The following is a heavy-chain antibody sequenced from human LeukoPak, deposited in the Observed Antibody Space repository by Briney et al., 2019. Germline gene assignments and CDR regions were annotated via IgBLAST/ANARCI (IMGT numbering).Heavy chain of an antibody. V-gene: IGHV4-38-2*02. CDR2: IYHSGST. J-gene: IGHJ3*02. CDR1: GYSISSGYY. Sequence: SETLSLTCAVPGYSISSGYYWGWIRQPPGKGLEWIGSIYHSGSTYYNPSLKSRVTISVDTSKNQFSLKLSSVTAADTAVYYCARDIPAGIAVAGDAFDIWGQGTMVTVSS. D-gene: IGHD6-19*01. CDR3: ARDIPAGIAVAGDAFDI.